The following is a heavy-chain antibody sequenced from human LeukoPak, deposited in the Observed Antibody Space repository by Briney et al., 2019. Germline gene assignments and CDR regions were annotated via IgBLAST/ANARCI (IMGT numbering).Heavy chain of an antibody. D-gene: IGHD5-18*01. J-gene: IGHJ6*02. CDR3: ARGGRYSYGPLDSNYYYYGMDV. CDR2: IYYSGGT. V-gene: IGHV4-59*01. CDR1: GGSISSYY. Sequence: PSETLSLTCTVSGGSISSYYWSWIRQPPGKDLEGIGYIYYSGGTNYNPSLKSRVTISVDTSKNQFSLKLSSVTAADTAVYYCARGGRYSYGPLDSNYYYYGMDVWGQGTTVTVSS.